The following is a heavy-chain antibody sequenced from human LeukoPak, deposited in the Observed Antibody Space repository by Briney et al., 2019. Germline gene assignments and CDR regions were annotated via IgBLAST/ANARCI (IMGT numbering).Heavy chain of an antibody. Sequence: GGSLRLSCAASGFTFSSYGMHWVRQAPGKGLEWVAFIRYDGSNKYYADSVKGRFTISRDNSKNTLYLQMNSLRAEDTAVYYCAKSSPPSYDSSGYLPVGYFDYWGQGTLVTVSS. CDR1: GFTFSSYG. V-gene: IGHV3-30*02. J-gene: IGHJ4*02. D-gene: IGHD3-22*01. CDR3: AKSSPPSYDSSGYLPVGYFDY. CDR2: IRYDGSNK.